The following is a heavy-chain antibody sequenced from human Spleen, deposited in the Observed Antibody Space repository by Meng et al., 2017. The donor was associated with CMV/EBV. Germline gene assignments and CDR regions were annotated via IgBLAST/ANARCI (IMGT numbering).Heavy chain of an antibody. V-gene: IGHV4-39*07. J-gene: IGHJ4*02. CDR1: GGSISSSSYF. D-gene: IGHD6-6*01. Sequence: SETLSLTCTVSGGSISSSSYFRGWLRQPPGKGLEWIGSLYYTGSTFYNPSLKSRVTMSVDTSKNQFSLRLSSVTAADTAVYYCARDQGSSSSDFNYWGQGTLVTVSS. CDR2: LYYTGST. CDR3: ARDQGSSSSDFNY.